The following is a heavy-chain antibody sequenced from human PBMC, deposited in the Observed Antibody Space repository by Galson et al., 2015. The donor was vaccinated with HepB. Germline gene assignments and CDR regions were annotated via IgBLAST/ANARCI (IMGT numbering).Heavy chain of an antibody. V-gene: IGHV3-7*03. D-gene: IGHD5-12*01. CDR2: IKPDGSEK. CDR1: EFTFSSSW. CDR3: AKGGGTLVA. J-gene: IGHJ6*02. Sequence: SLRLSCAVSEFTFSSSWMTWVRQGPGKGLVGVATIKPDGSEKNYVDFVKGRFTISRDNAKNSLYLQMNTLRAEDTAVYYCAKGGGTLVAWGQGTTVTVSS.